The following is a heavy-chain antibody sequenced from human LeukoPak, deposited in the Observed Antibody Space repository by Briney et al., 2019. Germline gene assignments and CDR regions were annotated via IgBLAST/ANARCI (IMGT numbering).Heavy chain of an antibody. CDR1: GFTFSSYA. V-gene: IGHV3-23*01. D-gene: IGHD3-3*01. CDR3: CISNYDFWSGYYD. J-gene: IGHJ4*02. CDR2: ISGSGGST. Sequence: GGSLRLSCAASGFTFSSYAMSWVRQAPGKGLEWVSAISGSGGSTYYADSVKGRFTISRDNSKNTLYLQMNSLRAEDTAIYYCCISNYDFWSGYYDWGQGTLVTVSS.